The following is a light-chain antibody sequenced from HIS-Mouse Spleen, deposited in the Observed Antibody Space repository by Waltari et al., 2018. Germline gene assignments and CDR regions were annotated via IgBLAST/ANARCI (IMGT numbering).Light chain of an antibody. CDR3: YSTDSSGNHRV. CDR2: EDS. V-gene: IGLV3-10*01. J-gene: IGLJ2*01. Sequence: SYELTQPPSVSVSPGQTARITCSGDALPKKYAYWYQQKSGQAPVLVIYEDSNRPSGIPERFSGSSSGTMATLTISGGQVEDEADYYCYSTDSSGNHRVFGGGTKLTVL. CDR1: ALPKKY.